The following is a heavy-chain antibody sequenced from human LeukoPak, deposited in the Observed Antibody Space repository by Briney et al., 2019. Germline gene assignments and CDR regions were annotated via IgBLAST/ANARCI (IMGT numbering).Heavy chain of an antibody. J-gene: IGHJ6*02. D-gene: IGHD2-2*01. CDR1: GDTFTGDY. V-gene: IGHV1-2*02. CDR2: TNPKSGGT. CDR3: ARGGYFRSSTSRYYYYGMDV. Sequence: ASLKVSCKASGDTFTGDYMHWGSQAPEQRLECMGWTNPKSGGTNTAQTFKGRVTMNRDPSISTASMELSRLRSDDTAVYCCARGGYFRSSTSRYYYYGMDVWGQGTTVTVSS.